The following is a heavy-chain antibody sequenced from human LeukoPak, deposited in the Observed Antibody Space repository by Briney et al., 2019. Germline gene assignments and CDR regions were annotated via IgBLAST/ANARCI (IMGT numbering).Heavy chain of an antibody. Sequence: GGSLRLSCAVSGFTYGSFYMAWIRQSPGKGLEWVANIKQDGSETYYADSVRGRFTISRDNAKNSLYLQLKSLRAEDTAVYYCARYDFWSGYGRTGHFDYWGQGTLVTVSS. CDR1: GFTYGSFY. J-gene: IGHJ4*02. D-gene: IGHD3-3*01. CDR3: ARYDFWSGYGRTGHFDY. V-gene: IGHV3-7*01. CDR2: IKQDGSET.